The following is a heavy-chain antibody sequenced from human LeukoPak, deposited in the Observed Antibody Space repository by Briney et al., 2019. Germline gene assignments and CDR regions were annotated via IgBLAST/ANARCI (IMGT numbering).Heavy chain of an antibody. Sequence: GGSLRLSCAASGFTLSYYALHWVRQAPGKGLEWVALISFDGNNKFYTDSVKGRFTISRDTSKNILYLQMNTLRGEDTAVYYCARETPGQGFDYWGQGTLVTVSS. CDR2: ISFDGNNK. CDR3: ARETPGQGFDY. J-gene: IGHJ4*02. CDR1: GFTLSYYA. V-gene: IGHV3-30*04.